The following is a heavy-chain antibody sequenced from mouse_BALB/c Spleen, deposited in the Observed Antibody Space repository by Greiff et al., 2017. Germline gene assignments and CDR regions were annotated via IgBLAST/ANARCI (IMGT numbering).Heavy chain of an antibody. J-gene: IGHJ3*01. D-gene: IGHD2-14*01. CDR1: GFTFSNYW. Sequence: DVQLQESGGGLVQPGGSMKLSCVASGFTFSNYWMNWVRQSPEKGLEWVAEIRLKSNNYATHYAESVKGRFTISRDDSKSSVYLQMNNLRAEDTGIYYCTNYYRYDGAFAYWGQGTLVTVSA. CDR3: TNYYRYDGAFAY. V-gene: IGHV6-6*02. CDR2: IRLKSNNYAT.